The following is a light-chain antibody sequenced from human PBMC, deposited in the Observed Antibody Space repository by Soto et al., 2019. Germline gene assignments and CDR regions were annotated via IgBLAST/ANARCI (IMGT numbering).Light chain of an antibody. CDR1: QGISDW. CDR2: AAT. CDR3: QQSNSLPLT. J-gene: IGKJ4*01. Sequence: DIQMTQSPSSVSASVGDRVTITCRASQGISDWLAWHQQKPGKAPKLLFYAATTIHTGVPSRFSGSGSGTDFPPTSSSLHTEDFATYYCQQSNSLPLTFGGGTKVEIK. V-gene: IGKV1-12*01.